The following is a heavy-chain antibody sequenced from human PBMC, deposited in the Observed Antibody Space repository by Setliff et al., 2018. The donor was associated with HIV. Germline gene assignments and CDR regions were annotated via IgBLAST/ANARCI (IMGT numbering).Heavy chain of an antibody. Sequence: ASVKVSCKASGGTFSSYAISWVRQAPGQGLEWMGGIIPIFGTANYAQKFQGRVTITADESTSTAYMELSSLRSEDTAVYYCARRVPPIPSGDLDYWGQGTLVTVSS. CDR2: IIPIFGTA. V-gene: IGHV1-69*13. CDR3: ARRVPPIPSGDLDY. CDR1: GGTFSSYA. D-gene: IGHD4-17*01. J-gene: IGHJ4*02.